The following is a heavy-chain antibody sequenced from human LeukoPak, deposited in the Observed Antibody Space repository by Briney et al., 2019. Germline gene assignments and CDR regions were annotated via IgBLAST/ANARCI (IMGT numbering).Heavy chain of an antibody. D-gene: IGHD3-9*01. CDR1: GYTFTSYG. J-gene: IGHJ5*02. CDR2: ISAYNGNT. Sequence: ASVKVSCKASGYTFTSYGISWVRQAPGQGLEWMGWISAYNGNTNYAQKLQGRVTMTTDTFTSTAYMELRSLRSDDTAVYYCARDQLPYYDILTGYHNNNWFDPWGQGTLVTVSS. V-gene: IGHV1-18*01. CDR3: ARDQLPYYDILTGYHNNNWFDP.